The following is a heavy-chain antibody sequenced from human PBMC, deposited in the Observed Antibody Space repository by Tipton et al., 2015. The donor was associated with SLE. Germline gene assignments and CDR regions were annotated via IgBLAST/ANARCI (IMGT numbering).Heavy chain of an antibody. Sequence: TLSLTCTVSGGSINGYYWNWFRQPPGRELEWIGYIYHSGSTNYNPSLKSRVTMLVDTSKNQFSLKPSSVTTADTAVYYCARDLGAGWGGHWYFDLWGRGTLLTVSS. CDR1: GGSINGYY. V-gene: IGHV4-59*01. D-gene: IGHD3-16*01. J-gene: IGHJ2*01. CDR3: ARDLGAGWGGHWYFDL. CDR2: IYHSGST.